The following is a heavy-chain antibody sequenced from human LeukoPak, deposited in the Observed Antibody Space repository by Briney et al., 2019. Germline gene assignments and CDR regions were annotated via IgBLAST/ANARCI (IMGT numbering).Heavy chain of an antibody. Sequence: PGGSLRLSCAASGFTFSSYWMHWVRHAPGKGLVWVSRINNDGSSTSYADSVKGRFTISRDNAKNTLYLQINSLRAEDTAVYYCARIGVQDEQVRYFDYWGQGALVTVSS. CDR1: GFTFSSYW. V-gene: IGHV3-74*01. D-gene: IGHD3-10*01. J-gene: IGHJ4*02. CDR3: ARIGVQDEQVRYFDY. CDR2: INNDGSST.